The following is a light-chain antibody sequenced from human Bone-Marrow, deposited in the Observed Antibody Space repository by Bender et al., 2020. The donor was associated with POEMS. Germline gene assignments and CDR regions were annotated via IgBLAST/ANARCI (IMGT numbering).Light chain of an antibody. Sequence: QSALTQPASVSGSPGQSITISCTATDTDLGNYNLVSWYQHLPGKAPIFIIYESTKRPSGVSSRFSASKSGNTASLTISGLQAEDEADYYCCSYTGTSTPRVFGTGTKVTVL. J-gene: IGLJ1*01. CDR1: DTDLGNYNL. CDR3: CSYTGTSTPRV. CDR2: EST. V-gene: IGLV2-23*01.